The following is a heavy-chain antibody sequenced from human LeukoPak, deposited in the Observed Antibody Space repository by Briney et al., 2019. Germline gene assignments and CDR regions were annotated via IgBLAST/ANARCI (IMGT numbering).Heavy chain of an antibody. D-gene: IGHD2-15*01. V-gene: IGHV1-8*01. CDR3: ARLNGGSCYFCTGDWFDP. Sequence: ASVKVSCXASGYTFTSYDINWVRQATGQGLEWMGWMNPNSGNTGYAQKFQGRVTMTRNTSISTAYMELSSLRSGDTAVYYCARLNGGSCYFCTGDWFDPWGQGTLVTVSS. J-gene: IGHJ5*02. CDR2: MNPNSGNT. CDR1: GYTFTSYD.